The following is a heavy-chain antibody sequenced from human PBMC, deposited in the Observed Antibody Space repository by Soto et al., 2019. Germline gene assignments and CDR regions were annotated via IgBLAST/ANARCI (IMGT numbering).Heavy chain of an antibody. CDR2: ISYDGNIK. D-gene: IGHD6-13*01. J-gene: IGHJ4*02. Sequence: QVQLVESGGGVVQPGRSLRLSCAXSXXXXXXFGXHXVRQAXGXGLEWVASISYDGNIKYSADSVKGRFTISRDNSKNTLYLQMNSLRSEDTAVYYXXKFXGXVTXAVDDYWGQGTLVTVSS. V-gene: IGHV3-30*18. CDR3: XKFXGXVTXAVDDY. CDR1: XXXXXXFG.